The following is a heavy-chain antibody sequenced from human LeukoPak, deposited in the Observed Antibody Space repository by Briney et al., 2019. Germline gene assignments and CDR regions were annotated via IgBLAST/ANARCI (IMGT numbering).Heavy chain of an antibody. Sequence: GGSLRLSCAASGFTFSNYWMTWFRQAPGKGLEWVANIKPDGSERYYVDSVKGRFTISRDNAKNSLYLQMDSLRVDDTAVYYCVRDQNYWGQGTLVIVSS. CDR3: VRDQNY. CDR1: GFTFSNYW. V-gene: IGHV3-7*03. CDR2: IKPDGSER. J-gene: IGHJ4*02.